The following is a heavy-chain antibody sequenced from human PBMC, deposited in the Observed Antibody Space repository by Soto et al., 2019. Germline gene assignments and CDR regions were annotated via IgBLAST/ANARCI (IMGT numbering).Heavy chain of an antibody. CDR2: IFANGHT. J-gene: IGHJ5*02. V-gene: IGHV4-4*07. CDR1: GGSISEKY. Sequence: SETLSLTCLVSGGSISEKYWNWVRQPPGKGLEWIGLIFANGHTDYNPSLKSRVTMSVDASKNQFSLRLTSMTAADTAVYYCVASLAASGLNWLDPWGRGTLVTVSS. CDR3: VASLAASGLNWLDP. D-gene: IGHD6-13*01.